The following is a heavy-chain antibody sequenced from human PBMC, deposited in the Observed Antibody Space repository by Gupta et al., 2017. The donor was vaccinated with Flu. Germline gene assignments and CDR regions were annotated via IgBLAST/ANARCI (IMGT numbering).Heavy chain of an antibody. Sequence: GSTYYADSVKGRFTISRDNSKNTVDLQMNSLRAKDTAVYYCARQITVTYESWFDPWGQGILVTVSS. D-gene: IGHD4-17*01. V-gene: IGHV3-66*04. CDR2: GST. CDR3: ARQITVTYESWFDP. J-gene: IGHJ5*02.